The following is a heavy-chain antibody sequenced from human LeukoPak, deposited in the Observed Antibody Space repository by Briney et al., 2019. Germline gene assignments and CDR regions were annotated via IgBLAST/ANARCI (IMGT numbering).Heavy chain of an antibody. D-gene: IGHD2-15*01. Sequence: PGGSLRLFCAASGFTVRSNYMSGVRQAPGKGREGVSVIYSGGNTYYAASVNGRFTISRHSSKNTLFLQMNSLRPEHTAVYYCASARVRGDFDYRGQGTLVTVSS. CDR1: GFTVRSNY. J-gene: IGHJ4*02. CDR2: IYSGGNT. CDR3: ASARVRGDFDY. V-gene: IGHV3-53*04.